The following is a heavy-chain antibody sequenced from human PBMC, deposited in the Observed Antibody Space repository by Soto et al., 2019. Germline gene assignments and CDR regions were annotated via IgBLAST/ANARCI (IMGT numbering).Heavy chain of an antibody. D-gene: IGHD1-1*01. CDR1: GYTFSTYA. J-gene: IGHJ6*02. V-gene: IGHV1-3*01. Sequence: QVQVVQSGAEVKKPGASVKISCKASGYTFSTYAMHWVRQAPGQSLEWMGWINGGTGQTRYSQRFQDRVTITRDTSANTSYMDLTSLRSEETAVYYCARGKGMEENYYYYGMDIWGQGTTVTVSS. CDR2: INGGTGQT. CDR3: ARGKGMEENYYYYGMDI.